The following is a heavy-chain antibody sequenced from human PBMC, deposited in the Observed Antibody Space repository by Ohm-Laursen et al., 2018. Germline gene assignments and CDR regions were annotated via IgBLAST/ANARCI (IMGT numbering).Heavy chain of an antibody. CDR2: IYTSGGI. CDR3: ARGAKDYDGTGYYLDY. D-gene: IGHD3-22*01. J-gene: IGHJ4*02. Sequence: GTLSLTCAVSGASIGSYFWSWIRQPADKGLEWIGRIYTSGGIDYNPSLKSRLTMSVDTSNSQFSLKLSSVTAADTALYYCARGAKDYDGTGYYLDYWGQGTLVTVSS. CDR1: GASIGSYF. V-gene: IGHV4-4*07.